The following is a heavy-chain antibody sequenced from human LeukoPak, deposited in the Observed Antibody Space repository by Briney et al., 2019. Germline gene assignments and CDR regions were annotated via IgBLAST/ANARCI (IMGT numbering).Heavy chain of an antibody. CDR2: ISHSGSS. CDR1: GGPFRGFF. CDR3: ARGIFYGGRNQYMWYDL. J-gene: IGHJ5*02. Sequence: PSETLSLTCAVYGGPFRGFFWSWIRQAPGKGLEWIGEISHSGSSNYNPSLKSRITISVDTSRSQFSLRLTSATAADTAVYYCARGIFYGGRNQYMWYDLWGQGTLVTVSS. V-gene: IGHV4-34*01. D-gene: IGHD4-23*01.